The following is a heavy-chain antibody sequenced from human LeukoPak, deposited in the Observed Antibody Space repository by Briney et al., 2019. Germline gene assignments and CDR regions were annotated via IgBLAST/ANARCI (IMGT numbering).Heavy chain of an antibody. Sequence: GGSLRLSCAASGFTFSSYAMSWVRQAPGKGLEWVSAISGSGGSTYYADSVKGRFTISRDNSKNTLYLQMNSLRAEDTAVHYCANHYYDSSGYLGFIYYFDYWGQGTLVTVSS. CDR3: ANHYYDSSGYLGFIYYFDY. D-gene: IGHD3-22*01. CDR2: ISGSGGST. J-gene: IGHJ4*02. V-gene: IGHV3-23*01. CDR1: GFTFSSYA.